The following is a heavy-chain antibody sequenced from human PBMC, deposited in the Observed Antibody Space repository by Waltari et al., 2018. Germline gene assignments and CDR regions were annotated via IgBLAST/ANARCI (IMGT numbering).Heavy chain of an antibody. CDR2: SRNKANNYAT. CDR3: ASGNYPRFDQ. Sequence: EVQVVESGGGLVQPGGSLRLSCAASGFTFSDQYMDWVRQAPGKGLEWVGRSRNKANNYATEYAASVKGRFIISRDDSKNSLYLQMDGLKTGDTAVYYCASGNYPRFDQWGQGTLVTVSS. CDR1: GFTFSDQY. V-gene: IGHV3-72*01. J-gene: IGHJ4*02. D-gene: IGHD1-7*01.